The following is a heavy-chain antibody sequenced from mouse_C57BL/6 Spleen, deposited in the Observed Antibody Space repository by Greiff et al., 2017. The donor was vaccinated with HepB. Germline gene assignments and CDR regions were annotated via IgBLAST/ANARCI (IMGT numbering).Heavy chain of an antibody. V-gene: IGHV1-81*01. J-gene: IGHJ1*03. CDR3: ARYYGSSYRWYFDV. CDR1: GYTFTSYG. Sequence: QVQLQQSGAELARPGASVKLSCKASGYTFTSYGISWVKQRTGQGLEWIGEIYPRSGNTYYNEKFKGKATLTADKSSSTAYMELRSLTSEDSAVYFCARYYGSSYRWYFDVWGKGTTVTVSS. CDR2: IYPRSGNT. D-gene: IGHD1-1*01.